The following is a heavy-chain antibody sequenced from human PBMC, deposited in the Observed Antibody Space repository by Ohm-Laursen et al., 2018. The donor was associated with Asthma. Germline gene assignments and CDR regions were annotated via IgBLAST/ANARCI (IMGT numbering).Heavy chain of an antibody. CDR2: IYYSGST. CDR3: ARDLDVGWFDP. V-gene: IGHV4-61*01. J-gene: IGHJ5*02. D-gene: IGHD1-1*01. CDR1: GGSVISGSYY. Sequence: TLSLTCTVSGGSVISGSYYWSWIRQPPGKGLEWIGYIYYSGSTNYNPSLKSRVTISVDTSKNQFSLKLSSVTAADTAVYYCARDLDVGWFDPWGQGTLVTVSS.